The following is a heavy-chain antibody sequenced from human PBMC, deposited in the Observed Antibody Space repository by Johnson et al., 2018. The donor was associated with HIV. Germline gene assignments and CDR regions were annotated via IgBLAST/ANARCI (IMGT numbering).Heavy chain of an antibody. CDR2: IGTVGDT. Sequence: VQLVESGGGLVQPGGSLRVSCAISGFTFSTYDMHWVRQATGKGLEWVSGIGTVGDTYYPGSVKGRFTISRENAKNSLYLQMNSLRAEDTAVYYCTSSSSYIVDAFDIWGQGTMVTVSS. CDR1: GFTFSTYD. J-gene: IGHJ3*02. D-gene: IGHD6-6*01. CDR3: TSSSSYIVDAFDI. V-gene: IGHV3-13*01.